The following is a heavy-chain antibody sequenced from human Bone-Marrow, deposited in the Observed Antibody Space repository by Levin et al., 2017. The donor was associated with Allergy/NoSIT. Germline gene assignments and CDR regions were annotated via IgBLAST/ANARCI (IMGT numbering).Heavy chain of an antibody. CDR1: GFPFSSNA. Sequence: GGSLRLSCAASGFPFSSNAMSWVRQAPGKGLEWVATVTGSGSTTYYADSVKGRFTISRDNSEKMVYLQVNSLTAEDTAIFYCAKDTPLVGGTSWSRNCFDYWGQGTLVAVSS. J-gene: IGHJ4*02. D-gene: IGHD1-26*01. CDR2: VTGSGSTT. CDR3: AKDTPLVGGTSWSRNCFDY. V-gene: IGHV3-23*01.